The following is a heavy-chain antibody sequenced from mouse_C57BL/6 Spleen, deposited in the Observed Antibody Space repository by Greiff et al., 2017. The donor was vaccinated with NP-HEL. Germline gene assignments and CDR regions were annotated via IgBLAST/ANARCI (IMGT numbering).Heavy chain of an antibody. D-gene: IGHD6-1*01. J-gene: IGHJ2*01. V-gene: IGHV1-82*01. CDR1: GYAFSSSW. CDR3: AREGGAYYFDY. CDR2: IYPGDGDT. Sequence: VQVVESGPELVKPGASVKISCKASGYAFSSSWMNWVKQRPGKGLEWIGRIYPGDGDTNYNGKFKGKATLTADKSSSTAYMQLSSLTSEDSAVYFCAREGGAYYFDYWGQGTTLTVSS.